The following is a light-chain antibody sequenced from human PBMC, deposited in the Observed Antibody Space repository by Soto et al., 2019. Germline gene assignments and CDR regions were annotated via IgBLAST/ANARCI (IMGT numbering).Light chain of an antibody. CDR3: QQYGTSP. Sequence: DIQMTQSPSTLSASVGDRVTITCRASQSISSWLAWYQQKPGKAPKLLIYDASSLESGVPSRFSGSGSGTEFTLTISSLQPDDFAVYYCQQYGTSPLGQGTKVDI. V-gene: IGKV1-5*01. J-gene: IGKJ1*01. CDR2: DAS. CDR1: QSISSW.